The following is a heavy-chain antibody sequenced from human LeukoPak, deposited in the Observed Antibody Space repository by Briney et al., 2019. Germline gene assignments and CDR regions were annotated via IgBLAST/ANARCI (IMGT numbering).Heavy chain of an antibody. CDR1: GFTFSSYS. CDR2: ISSSSSTI. V-gene: IGHV3-48*04. J-gene: IGHJ4*02. CDR3: ARERTMVRGVIDY. D-gene: IGHD3-10*01. Sequence: GGSLRLSCAASGFTFSSYSMNWVRQAPGKGLEWVSYISSSSSTIYYADSVKGRFTISRDNAKNSLYLQMNSLRAEDTAVYYCARERTMVRGVIDYWGQGTLVTVSS.